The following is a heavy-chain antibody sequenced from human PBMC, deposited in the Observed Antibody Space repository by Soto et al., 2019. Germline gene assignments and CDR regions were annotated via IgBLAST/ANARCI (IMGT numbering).Heavy chain of an antibody. J-gene: IGHJ4*02. CDR3: ARDPDYYYDH. Sequence: PGGSLRLSCAASGFTFSSYGMHWVRQAPGKGLEWVSIVYCDGSTYYADSVKGRFTISRDNSKNTLYLQMNSLRVEDTAMYYCARDPDYYYDHWGQGTLVTVSS. D-gene: IGHD3-22*01. CDR1: GFTFSSYG. V-gene: IGHV3-66*01. CDR2: VYCDGST.